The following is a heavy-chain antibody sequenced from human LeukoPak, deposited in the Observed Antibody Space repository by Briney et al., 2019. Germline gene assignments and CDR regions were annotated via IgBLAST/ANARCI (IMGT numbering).Heavy chain of an antibody. CDR3: ARTYYDFWSGYYTLFDY. J-gene: IGHJ4*02. D-gene: IGHD3-3*01. CDR1: GGSISSGDYY. Sequence: KPSETLSLTCTVSGGSISSGDYYWRWIRQPPGKGLEWIVYIYYSGSTYYNPSLKSRVTISVDTSKNQFSLKLSSVTAADTAVYYCARTYYDFWSGYYTLFDYWGQGTLVTVSS. V-gene: IGHV4-30-4*08. CDR2: IYYSGST.